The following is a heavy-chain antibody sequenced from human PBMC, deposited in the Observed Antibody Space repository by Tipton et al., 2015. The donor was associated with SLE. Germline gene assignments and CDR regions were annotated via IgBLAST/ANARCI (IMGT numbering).Heavy chain of an antibody. J-gene: IGHJ4*02. D-gene: IGHD2-15*01. Sequence: TLSLTCTVSGYSISSGYYWGWIRQPPGKGLEWIGNIYHSGSTYYNPSLKSRVTISVDTSKHQFSLKLNSVTPAETAVYYCARPLIGGSSGFFESWGQGTLVTVSS. CDR1: GYSISSGYY. V-gene: IGHV4-38-2*02. CDR3: ARPLIGGSSGFFES. CDR2: IYHSGST.